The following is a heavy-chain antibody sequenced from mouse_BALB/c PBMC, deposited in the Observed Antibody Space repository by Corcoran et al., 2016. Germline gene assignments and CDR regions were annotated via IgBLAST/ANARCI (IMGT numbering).Heavy chain of an antibody. CDR1: GYTFTNYG. J-gene: IGHJ3*01. CDR3: ARLSYYGNSWWFAY. Sequence: QIQLVQSGPELKKPGETVKISCKASGYTFTNYGMNWVKQAPGKGLKWMGWINTYTGEPTYADDFKGRFAFSLETSASTAYLQINNLKNEDMATYFCARLSYYGNSWWFAYWGQGTLVTVSA. CDR2: INTYTGEP. V-gene: IGHV9-1*02. D-gene: IGHD2-10*01.